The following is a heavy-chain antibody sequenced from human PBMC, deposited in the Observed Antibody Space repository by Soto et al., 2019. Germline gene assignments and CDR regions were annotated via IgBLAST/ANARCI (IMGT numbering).Heavy chain of an antibody. CDR2: ISAYNGNT. D-gene: IGHD1-26*01. J-gene: IGHJ3*02. Sequence: QVQLVQSGAEVKKPGASVKVSCKASGYTFTSYGISWVRQAPGQGLEWMGWISAYNGNTNYAQKLQGRVTMTTDTSTSTAYMELRRLRSDDTAVYYCASYQESGSDVRGRDDASDSWGQGTMVTVSS. CDR1: GYTFTSYG. V-gene: IGHV1-18*01. CDR3: ASYQESGSDVRGRDDASDS.